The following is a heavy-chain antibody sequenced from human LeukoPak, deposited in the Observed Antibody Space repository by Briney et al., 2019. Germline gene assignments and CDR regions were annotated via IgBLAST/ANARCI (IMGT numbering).Heavy chain of an antibody. CDR1: GFTVSSTY. CDR2: IFSGGSI. CDR3: VRGRARAALDI. Sequence: GGSLTLSCAASGFTVSSTYMNWVRQAPGRGLAGVSAIFSGGSIHHADSVRGRFTISRDNSKNTLYLQMNSLRAEDPAVYYCVRGRARAALDIWGQGTLVTVSS. J-gene: IGHJ3*02. V-gene: IGHV3-53*01.